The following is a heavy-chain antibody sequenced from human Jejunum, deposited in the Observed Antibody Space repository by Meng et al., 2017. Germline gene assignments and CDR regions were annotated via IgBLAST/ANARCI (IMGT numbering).Heavy chain of an antibody. CDR2: IYWDDDK. CDR1: GFSLRTRTVG. J-gene: IGHJ5*02. CDR3: AHRIAYSSDYNVGWFDP. V-gene: IGHV2-5*02. D-gene: IGHD6-25*01. Sequence: IPCKGFGPTQGQPTETLTLTCTFSGFSLRTRTVGVGWLRQPPGKALECLALIYWDDDKRYNPSLKNRLSITKDTSENQVVLTVTNMDPADTATYYCAHRIAYSSDYNVGWFDPWGPGFLVTVSS.